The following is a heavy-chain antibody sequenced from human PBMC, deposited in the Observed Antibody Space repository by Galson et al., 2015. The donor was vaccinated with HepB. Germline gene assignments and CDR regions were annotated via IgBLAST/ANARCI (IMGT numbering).Heavy chain of an antibody. Sequence: SVKVSCKASGYTFTSYYMHWVRQAPGQGLEWMGIINPSDGTTSYAQKFKGRVTVTSDTSTSTVYMELSSLRSEDTAVYYCARVLCSGGSCYSDWFDPWGQGTLVTVSS. V-gene: IGHV1-46*03. CDR1: GYTFTSYY. D-gene: IGHD2-15*01. CDR3: ARVLCSGGSCYSDWFDP. J-gene: IGHJ5*02. CDR2: INPSDGTT.